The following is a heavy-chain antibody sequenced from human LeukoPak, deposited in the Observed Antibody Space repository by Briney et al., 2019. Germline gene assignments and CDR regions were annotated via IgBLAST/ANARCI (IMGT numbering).Heavy chain of an antibody. V-gene: IGHV3-7*04. CDR2: IKQDGSEK. D-gene: IGHD6-19*01. CDR3: ARTYSSGSDAFDI. J-gene: IGHJ3*02. Sequence: GGSLRLSCAASGFTFSSYWMSWVRQAPGKGLEWVANIKQDGSEKYYVDSVKGRFTISRDNAKNSLYLQMNSLRAEDTAVYYCARTYSSGSDAFDIWGQGTMVTVSS. CDR1: GFTFSSYW.